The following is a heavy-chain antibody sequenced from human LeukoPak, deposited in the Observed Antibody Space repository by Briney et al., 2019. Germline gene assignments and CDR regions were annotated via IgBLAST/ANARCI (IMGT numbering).Heavy chain of an antibody. Sequence: SETLSLTCTVSGGAISNDNFYWGWNRQPPGKGLEWIGSINYSGTTYYNPSLKSRVTISVDTSKTQFSLKLNSVTAADTAVYYCARLSDYWGQGTLVTVSS. CDR3: ARLSDY. V-gene: IGHV4-39*01. J-gene: IGHJ4*02. CDR2: INYSGTT. CDR1: GGAISNDNFY.